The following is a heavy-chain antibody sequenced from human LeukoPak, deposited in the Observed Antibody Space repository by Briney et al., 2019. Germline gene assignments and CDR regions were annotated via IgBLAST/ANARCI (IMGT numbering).Heavy chain of an antibody. CDR3: ARAPSGLLWFGELSPNYYYGMDV. V-gene: IGHV4-34*01. CDR1: GGSFSGYY. CDR2: INHSGST. J-gene: IGHJ6*04. D-gene: IGHD3-10*01. Sequence: SETLSHTCAVYGGSFSGYYWSWIRQPPGKGLEWIGEINHSGSTNYNPSRKSRVTISVDTSKNQFSLKLSSVTAADTAVYYCARAPSGLLWFGELSPNYYYGMDVWGKGTTVTVSS.